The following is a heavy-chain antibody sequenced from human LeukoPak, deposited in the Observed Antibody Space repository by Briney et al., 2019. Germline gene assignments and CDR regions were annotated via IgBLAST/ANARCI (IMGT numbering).Heavy chain of an antibody. CDR2: ISGSGGST. D-gene: IGHD6-19*01. V-gene: IGHV3-23*01. J-gene: IGHJ4*02. Sequence: GGSLRLSCAASGFTFSSYAVSRVRQAPGKGLEWVSAISGSGGSTYYADSVKGRFTISRDNSKNTLYLQMNSLRAEDTAVYYCAKDRAVADYYFDYWGQGTLVTVSS. CDR1: GFTFSSYA. CDR3: AKDRAVADYYFDY.